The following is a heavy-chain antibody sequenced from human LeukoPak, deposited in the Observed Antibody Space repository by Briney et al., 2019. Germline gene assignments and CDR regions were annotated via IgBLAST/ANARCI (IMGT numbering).Heavy chain of an antibody. CDR3: ARASAVAGTRDY. CDR2: IKQEGSDK. J-gene: IGHJ4*02. D-gene: IGHD6-19*01. CDR1: GFSFSSDW. Sequence: GGSLRLSCTASGFSFSSDWMSWVRQAPGKGREWVCNIKQEGSDKYYVDSVKGLFTISRDNAKNSLYLQMNSLRAEDSALYYCARASAVAGTRDYWGQGTLVTVSS. V-gene: IGHV3-7*01.